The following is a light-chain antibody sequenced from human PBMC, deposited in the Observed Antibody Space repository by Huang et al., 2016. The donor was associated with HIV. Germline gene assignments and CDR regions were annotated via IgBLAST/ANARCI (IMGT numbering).Light chain of an antibody. V-gene: IGKV1-39*01. J-gene: IGKJ5*01. CDR2: SAS. Sequence: IQMTQSPTSLSASVGDRVFISCRTSQSVGTYLNWYQQKPGKAPKLFISSASTLHNGVPSRFSGGGSGTVFTLTIRGLQFDDFATYFCQQSYGALSSFGPGTRL. CDR3: QQSYGALSS. CDR1: QSVGTY.